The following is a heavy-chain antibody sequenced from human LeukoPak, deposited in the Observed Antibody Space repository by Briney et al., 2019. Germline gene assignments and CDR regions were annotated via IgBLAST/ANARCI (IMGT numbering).Heavy chain of an antibody. CDR3: ARGRGLGVVSPYFDY. Sequence: PGGSLRLSCVVSGFSVSNNYIIWVRQAPGNGLERVSVIYGDGRTSHSASVRGRFTISRDSSKNIVSLQMNNLRAEDTAVYYCARGRGLGVVSPYFDYWGQGTLVTVSS. J-gene: IGHJ4*02. CDR1: GFSVSNNY. D-gene: IGHD3-3*01. CDR2: IYGDGRT. V-gene: IGHV3-53*01.